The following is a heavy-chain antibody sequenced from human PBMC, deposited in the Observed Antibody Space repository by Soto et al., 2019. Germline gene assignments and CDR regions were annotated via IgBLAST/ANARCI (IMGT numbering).Heavy chain of an antibody. CDR3: ARGNYDYYGTDV. J-gene: IGHJ6*02. Sequence: GXSVKVSNKASGYPFTSYGIIWVRQAPGQGLEWMGWISAYNGNTNYAQKLQGRVTMTTDTSTSTAYMELRSLRSDDTAVYYCARGNYDYYGTDVWGQGTTVTVSS. CDR1: GYPFTSYG. CDR2: ISAYNGNT. V-gene: IGHV1-18*01.